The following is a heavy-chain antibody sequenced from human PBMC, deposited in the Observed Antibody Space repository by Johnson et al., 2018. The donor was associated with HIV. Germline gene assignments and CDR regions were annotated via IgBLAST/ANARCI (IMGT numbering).Heavy chain of an antibody. V-gene: IGHV3-33*01. CDR2: IWYDGNNK. D-gene: IGHD3-3*01. J-gene: IGHJ3*02. CDR3: ARDAGVDDAFDI. Sequence: QMLLVESGGGVVQPGKSLRLSCVASGFTFSSYGMHWVRQTPGKGLQWVANIWYDGNNKYYADSVKGRFSISRDNSKNTLYLQMNSLRAEDTAVYYCARDAGVDDAFDIWGQGTMVTVSS. CDR1: GFTFSSYG.